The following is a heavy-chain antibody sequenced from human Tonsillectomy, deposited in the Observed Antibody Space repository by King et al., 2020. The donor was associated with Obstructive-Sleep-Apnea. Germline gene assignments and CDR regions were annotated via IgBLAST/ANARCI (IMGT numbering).Heavy chain of an antibody. CDR1: GFTFSTFW. V-gene: IGHV3-74*01. Sequence: VQLVESGGGLVQPGGSLRLSCAASGFTFSTFWMHWVRQAPGKGLVCFSRISRYGSTTTYADSVKGRFTISRDNAKNTLYLQMNSLRAEDTAVYYCSTLTAAGDHGGVDFWGQGTLVTVSS. CDR3: STLTAAGDHGGVDF. D-gene: IGHD4-17*01. CDR2: ISRYGSTT. J-gene: IGHJ4*02.